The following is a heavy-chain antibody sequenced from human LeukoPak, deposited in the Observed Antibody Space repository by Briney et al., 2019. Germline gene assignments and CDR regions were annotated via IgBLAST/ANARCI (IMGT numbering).Heavy chain of an antibody. CDR1: GFTFSTYW. CDR3: ARAPSEIGGYYPEYFRH. J-gene: IGHJ1*01. V-gene: IGHV3-74*01. D-gene: IGHD3-3*01. CDR2: IKSDGST. Sequence: WGSLRLSCAASGFTFSTYWMHWVRQAPGKGLVWVSRIKSDGSTNYADSVKGRFTISRDNAKNTLSLQMNSLRPEDTGVYYCARAPSEIGGYYPEYFRHWGQGRLVTVCS.